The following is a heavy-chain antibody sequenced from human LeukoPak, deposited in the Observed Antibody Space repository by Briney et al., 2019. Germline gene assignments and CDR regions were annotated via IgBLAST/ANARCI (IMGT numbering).Heavy chain of an antibody. V-gene: IGHV3-21*01. CDR2: ISSSSSYI. Sequence: PGGSLRLSCAASGFTFSSYSMNWVRQTPGKGLEWVSSISSSSSYIYYADSVKGRFTISRDNAKNSLYLQMNSLRAEDTAVYYCARVACSSTSCYLFDYWGQGTLVTVSS. CDR3: ARVACSSTSCYLFDY. CDR1: GFTFSSYS. J-gene: IGHJ4*02. D-gene: IGHD2-2*01.